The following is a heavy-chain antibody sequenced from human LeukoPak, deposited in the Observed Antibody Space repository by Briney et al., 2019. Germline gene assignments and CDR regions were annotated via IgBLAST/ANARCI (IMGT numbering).Heavy chain of an antibody. CDR1: GFTFTSYD. CDR2: MNPNNGNT. CDR3: ARDQEAFDY. J-gene: IGHJ4*02. V-gene: IGHV1-8*01. Sequence: ASVKVSCKASGFTFTSYDINWVRQASGQGLEWMGWMNPNNGNTGYAQKFQGRVTMTRDTSISTAYMELRGLRSDDTAVYYCARDQEAFDYWGQGTLVTVSS.